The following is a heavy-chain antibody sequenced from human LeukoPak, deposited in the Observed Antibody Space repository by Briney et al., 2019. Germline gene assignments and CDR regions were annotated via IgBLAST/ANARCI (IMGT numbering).Heavy chain of an antibody. CDR3: AKSNGYGLVDI. CDR1: GFTFSSYW. D-gene: IGHD3-10*01. V-gene: IGHV4-4*02. Sequence: GSLRPSCAASGFTFSSYWMTWVRQPPGKGLEWIGNIFYSGSTYYSPSLRSRVTISLDTSRNQFSLKLNSVTAADTAVYYCAKSNGYGLVDIWGQGTMVTVSS. J-gene: IGHJ3*02. CDR2: IFYSGST.